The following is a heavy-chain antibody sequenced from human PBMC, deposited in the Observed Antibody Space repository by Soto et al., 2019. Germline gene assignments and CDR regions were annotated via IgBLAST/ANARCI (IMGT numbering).Heavy chain of an antibody. D-gene: IGHD4-4*01. Sequence: GEFLKISCQGSGCRFISYWSGWVRQMPGKGLEWMGIIYPGDSDTRYSPSFQGQVIISADKSINTAYLQWSSLKASDTAMYYCARSMTTVTTDGAFDIWGQGAMVTVSS. CDR1: GCRFISYW. J-gene: IGHJ3*02. CDR3: ARSMTTVTTDGAFDI. CDR2: IYPGDSDT. V-gene: IGHV5-51*01.